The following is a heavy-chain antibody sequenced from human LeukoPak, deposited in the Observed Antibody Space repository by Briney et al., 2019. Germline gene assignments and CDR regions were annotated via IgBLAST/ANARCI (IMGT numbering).Heavy chain of an antibody. CDR1: GFTFSSYS. D-gene: IGHD3-22*01. Sequence: GGSLRLXCAASGFTFSSYSMNWVRPAPGKGLESVSSISSSSSYIYYADSVKGRFTISRDNAKNSLYLQMNSLRAEDTAVYYCARGRGYYYDSSGPNYFDYWGQGTLVTVSS. V-gene: IGHV3-21*01. J-gene: IGHJ4*02. CDR3: ARGRGYYYDSSGPNYFDY. CDR2: ISSSSSYI.